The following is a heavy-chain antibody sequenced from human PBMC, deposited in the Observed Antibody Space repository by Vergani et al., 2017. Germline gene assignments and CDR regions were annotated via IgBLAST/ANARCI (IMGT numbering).Heavy chain of an antibody. CDR3: AKGSIVGASFEDY. V-gene: IGHV3-23*01. D-gene: IGHD1-26*01. J-gene: IGHJ4*02. Sequence: EVQLLESGGGLVQPGGSLRLSCAASGFTFSDYAMSWVRQAPGKGLEWVSSISGSGGSTYYADSVKGRFTISRDNSKNTLYLQMNSLRAEDTAVYYCAKGSIVGASFEDYWGQGTLVTVSS. CDR2: ISGSGGST. CDR1: GFTFSDYA.